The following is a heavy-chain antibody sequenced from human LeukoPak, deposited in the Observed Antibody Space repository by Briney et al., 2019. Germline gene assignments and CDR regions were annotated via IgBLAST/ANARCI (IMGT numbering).Heavy chain of an antibody. Sequence: SETLSLTCTVSGYSISSGYYWGWIRQPPGKGLEWIGSIYYSGNTYYNASLKSQVSISIDTSKNQFSLRLTSVTAADTAVYYCARQTGSGLFILPGGQGTLVTVSS. CDR2: IYYSGNT. D-gene: IGHD3/OR15-3a*01. CDR3: ARQTGSGLFILP. J-gene: IGHJ4*02. V-gene: IGHV4-38-2*02. CDR1: GYSISSGYY.